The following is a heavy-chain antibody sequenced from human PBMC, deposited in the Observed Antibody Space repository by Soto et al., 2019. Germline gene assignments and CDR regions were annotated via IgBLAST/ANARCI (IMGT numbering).Heavy chain of an antibody. D-gene: IGHD2-15*01. V-gene: IGHV1-46*01. Sequence: QVQLVQSGAEVKKPGASVKVSCKASGYTFTSYYMHWVRQAPGQGLEWMGIINPSGGSTSYAQKVQGRVTMPRDPSTSTVYMEVSSLSAGDTAVYYCARATSGILDDWGQGTLVTVSS. CDR1: GYTFTSYY. J-gene: IGHJ4*02. CDR2: INPSGGST. CDR3: ARATSGILDD.